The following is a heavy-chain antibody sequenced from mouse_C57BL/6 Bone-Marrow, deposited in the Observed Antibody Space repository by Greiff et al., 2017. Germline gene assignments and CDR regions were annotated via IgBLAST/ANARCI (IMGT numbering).Heavy chain of an antibody. V-gene: IGHV5-12*01. Sequence: EVKVVESGGGLVQPGGSLKLSCAASGFTFSDYYMYWVRQTPEKRLEWVAYISNGGGSTYYPDTVKGRFTISRDNAKNTLYLQMSRLKSEDTAMYYCARLGGTYYFDYWGQGTTLTVSS. CDR2: ISNGGGST. CDR1: GFTFSDYY. D-gene: IGHD3-1*01. J-gene: IGHJ2*01. CDR3: ARLGGTYYFDY.